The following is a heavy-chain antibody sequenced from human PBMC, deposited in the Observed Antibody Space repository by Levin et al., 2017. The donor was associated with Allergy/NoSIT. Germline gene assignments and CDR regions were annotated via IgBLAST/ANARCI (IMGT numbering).Heavy chain of an antibody. CDR1: GGSISSSRYY. Sequence: SCTVSGGSISSSRYYWGWIRQPPGKGLEWIGSIYYSGSTYYNPSLKSRVTISVDTSKNQFSLKLSSVTAADTAVYYCARMVHAEWLVRGREFDYWGQGTLVTVSS. V-gene: IGHV4-39*01. D-gene: IGHD6-19*01. CDR2: IYYSGST. CDR3: ARMVHAEWLVRGREFDY. J-gene: IGHJ4*02.